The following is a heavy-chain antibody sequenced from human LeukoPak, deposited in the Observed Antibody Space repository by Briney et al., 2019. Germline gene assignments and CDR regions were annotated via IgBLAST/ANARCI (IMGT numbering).Heavy chain of an antibody. CDR3: AKDIGRGYCSSTSCRAFDP. CDR1: GFTFTNYA. J-gene: IGHJ5*02. V-gene: IGHV3-23*01. Sequence: PGGSLRLSCAASGFTFTNYAMSWVRQAPGKGLEWVSVISVSGDSTNYADSVKGRFTISRDNSKNTLYLQMNSLRAEDTAVYYCAKDIGRGYCSSTSCRAFDPWGQGTLVTVSS. D-gene: IGHD2-2*01. CDR2: ISVSGDST.